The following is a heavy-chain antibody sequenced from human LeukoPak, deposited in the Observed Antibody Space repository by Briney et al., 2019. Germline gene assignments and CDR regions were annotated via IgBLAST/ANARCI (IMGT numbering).Heavy chain of an antibody. CDR2: ISADNGNT. J-gene: IGHJ6*02. D-gene: IGHD3-10*01. V-gene: IGHV1-18*04. CDR3: ARDRVRGVSYYGMDV. CDR1: GYTLSNHA. Sequence: ASVKVSCKGSGYTLSNHAFSWVRQAPGQGLEWMGWISADNGNTNHAQKFQGRVSLTTDTSTSTAYMELRSLRSDDTAVYYCARDRVRGVSYYGMDVWGQGTTVTVSS.